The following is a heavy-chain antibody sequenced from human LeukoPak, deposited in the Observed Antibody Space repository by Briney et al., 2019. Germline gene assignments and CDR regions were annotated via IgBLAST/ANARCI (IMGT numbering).Heavy chain of an antibody. J-gene: IGHJ4*02. CDR3: ARVEYGGYFRPGSTLDY. V-gene: IGHV3-53*01. CDR1: GFTVSSNY. CDR2: IYSGGST. D-gene: IGHD5-12*01. Sequence: GGSLRLSCAASGFTVSSNYMSWVRQAPGKGLEWVSVIYSGGSTYYADSVKGRFTISRDNSKNTLYLQMNSLRAEDTAVYYCARVEYGGYFRPGSTLDYWGQGTLVTVSS.